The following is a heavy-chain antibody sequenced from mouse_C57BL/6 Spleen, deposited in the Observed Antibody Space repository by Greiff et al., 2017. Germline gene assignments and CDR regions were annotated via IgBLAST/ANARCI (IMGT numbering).Heavy chain of an antibody. V-gene: IGHV1-74*01. Sequence: QVQLKQPGAELVKPGASVKVSCKASGYTFTSYWMHWVKQRPGQGLEWIGRIHPSDSDTNYNQKFKGKATLTVDKSSSTAYMQLSSLTSEDSAVYYCAIPYYDYYWFAYWGQGTLVTVSA. CDR1: GYTFTSYW. D-gene: IGHD2-4*01. J-gene: IGHJ3*01. CDR2: IHPSDSDT. CDR3: AIPYYDYYWFAY.